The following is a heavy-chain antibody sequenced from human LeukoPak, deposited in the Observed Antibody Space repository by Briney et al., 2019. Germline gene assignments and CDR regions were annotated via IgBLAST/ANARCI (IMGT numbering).Heavy chain of an antibody. CDR3: ARTSNPTYCSGGSCPLGY. CDR1: GGSISSSSYY. Sequence: PSETLSLTCTVSGGSISSSSYYWGWIRQPPGKGLEWIGSIYYSGSTYYNPSLKSRVTISVDTSKNQFSLKLSSVTAADTAVYYCARTSNPTYCSGGSCPLGYWGQGTLVTVSS. CDR2: IYYSGST. D-gene: IGHD2-15*01. V-gene: IGHV4-39*07. J-gene: IGHJ4*02.